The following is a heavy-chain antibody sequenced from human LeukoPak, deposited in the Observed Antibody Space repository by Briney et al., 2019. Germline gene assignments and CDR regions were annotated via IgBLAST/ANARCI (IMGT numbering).Heavy chain of an antibody. V-gene: IGHV3-48*02. D-gene: IGHD1-26*01. CDR2: ISSISSTT. Sequence: GESLRLSCAASGFTFSSYGMNWLRQAPGKGLEWVSYISSISSTTYVDSVKGRFTVSRDNAKNSLYLQMNSLRDEDTAVYYCTRDGGRREDFWGQGTLVTVSS. J-gene: IGHJ4*02. CDR1: GFTFSSYG. CDR3: TRDGGRREDF.